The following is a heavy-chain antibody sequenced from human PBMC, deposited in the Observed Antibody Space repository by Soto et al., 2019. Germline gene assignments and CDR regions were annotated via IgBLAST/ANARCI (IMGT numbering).Heavy chain of an antibody. CDR2: IYWDDDK. CDR1: GFSLSTSGVA. V-gene: IGHV2-5*02. J-gene: IGHJ4*02. Sequence: QITLKESGPTLVKPTQTLTLTCTFSGFSLSTSGVAVGWIRQPPGKALEWLALIYWDDDKRYSPSLKSRLSITQDTSKNQVVLTTTNMDSVDTATYYCVRDSSDYYGFDYWGQGILVTVSS. D-gene: IGHD6-19*01. CDR3: VRDSSDYYGFDY.